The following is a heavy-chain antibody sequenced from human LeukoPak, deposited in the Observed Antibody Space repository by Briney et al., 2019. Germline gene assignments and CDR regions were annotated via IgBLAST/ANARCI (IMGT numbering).Heavy chain of an antibody. J-gene: IGHJ4*02. Sequence: SETLSLTCTVSGGSISSYYWSWIRQPPGKGLEWIGYIYYSGSTNYNPSLKSRVTISVDTSKNQFSLKLSSVTAADTAVYYCARDRGGYDFWGQGTLVTVSS. CDR3: ARDRGGYDF. V-gene: IGHV4-59*01. D-gene: IGHD5-12*01. CDR2: IYYSGST. CDR1: GGSISSYY.